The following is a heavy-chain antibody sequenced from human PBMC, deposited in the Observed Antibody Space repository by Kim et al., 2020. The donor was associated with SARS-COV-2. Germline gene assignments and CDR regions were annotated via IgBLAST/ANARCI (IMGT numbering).Heavy chain of an antibody. CDR2: ISYDGSNK. J-gene: IGHJ4*02. CDR1: GFTFSSYG. V-gene: IGHV3-30*18. CDR3: AKAHGSGSSPDY. D-gene: IGHD3-10*01. Sequence: GGSLRLSCAASGFTFSSYGMHWVRQAPGKGLEWVAVISYDGSNKYDADAVKGRFTISRDNSKNTLYLQMNSLRAEDTAVYYCAKAHGSGSSPDYWSQGTLVTVSS.